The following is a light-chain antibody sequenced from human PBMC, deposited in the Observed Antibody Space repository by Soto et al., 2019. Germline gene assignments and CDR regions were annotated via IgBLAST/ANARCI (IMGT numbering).Light chain of an antibody. V-gene: IGKV3-20*01. J-gene: IGKJ1*01. CDR2: AAS. CDR1: QNVYEY. CDR3: HQYGRAPRT. Sequence: EGATLPRRASQNVYEYLAWYQQKPGQAPRLLIYAASTRATGIPERFSGSGSGTDFTLTISRLEPEDLAVYYCHQYGRAPRTFGQGTKVDI.